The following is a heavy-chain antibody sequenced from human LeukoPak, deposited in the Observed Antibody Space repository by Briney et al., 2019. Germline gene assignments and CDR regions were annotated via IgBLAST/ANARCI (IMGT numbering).Heavy chain of an antibody. CDR3: AGGYTSRFWYFDL. CDR2: IYYSGST. Sequence: PSETLSLTCTVSGGSISSSSYYWGWIRQPPGKGLEWIGSIYYSGSTYYNPSLNSRVTISVDTSKNQFSLKLNSVTAADTAVYYCAGGYTSRFWYFDLWGRGTLVTVSS. V-gene: IGHV4-39*01. D-gene: IGHD5-18*01. CDR1: GGSISSSSYY. J-gene: IGHJ2*01.